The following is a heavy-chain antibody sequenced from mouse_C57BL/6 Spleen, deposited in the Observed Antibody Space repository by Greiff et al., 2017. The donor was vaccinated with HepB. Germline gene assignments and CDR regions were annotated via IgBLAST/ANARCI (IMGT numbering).Heavy chain of an antibody. D-gene: IGHD1-1*02. Sequence: VQLQQPGAELVKPGASVKPSCKASGYTFTSYWMQWVKQRPGQGLEWIGEIDPSDSYTNYNQKFKGKATLTVDTSSSTAYMQLSSLTSEDSAVYYCAGYYGGPRYFDVWGTGTTVTVSS. J-gene: IGHJ1*03. CDR1: GYTFTSYW. CDR2: IDPSDSYT. V-gene: IGHV1-50*01. CDR3: AGYYGGPRYFDV.